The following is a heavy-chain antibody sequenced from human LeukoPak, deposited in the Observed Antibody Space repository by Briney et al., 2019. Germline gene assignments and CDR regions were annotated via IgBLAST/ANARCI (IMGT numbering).Heavy chain of an antibody. CDR1: GGSISSGDYY. V-gene: IGHV4-30-4*01. J-gene: IGHJ4*02. CDR3: ARDGEDSSGYYIDY. Sequence: SETLSLTCTVSGGSISSGDYYWSWIRQPPGKGLEWIGYTYYSGSTYYNPSLKSRVTISVDTSKNQFSLKLSSVTAADTAVYYCARDGEDSSGYYIDYWGQGTLVTVSS. D-gene: IGHD3-22*01. CDR2: TYYSGST.